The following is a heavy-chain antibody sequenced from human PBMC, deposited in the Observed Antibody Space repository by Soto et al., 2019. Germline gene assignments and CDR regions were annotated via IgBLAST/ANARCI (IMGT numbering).Heavy chain of an antibody. J-gene: IGHJ5*02. V-gene: IGHV3-21*01. CDR2: ISSSSSYI. D-gene: IGHD1-26*01. CDR1: GFTFSSYS. Sequence: GGSLRLSCAAYGFTFSSYSMNWVRQAPGKGLEWVSSISSSSSYIYYADSVKGRFTISRDNAKNSLYLQMNSLRAEDTAVYYCARGGSGSYRDSWFDPWGQGTLVTVSS. CDR3: ARGGSGSYRDSWFDP.